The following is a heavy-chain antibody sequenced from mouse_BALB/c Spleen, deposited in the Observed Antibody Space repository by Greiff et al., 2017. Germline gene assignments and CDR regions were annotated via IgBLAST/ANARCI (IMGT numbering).Heavy chain of an antibody. CDR3: ARDHGYGYGFAY. CDR1: GYSITSGYY. D-gene: IGHD1-2*01. J-gene: IGHJ3*01. Sequence: EVQLQQSGPGLVKPSQSLSLTCSVTGYSITSGYYWNWIRQFPGNKLEWMGYISYDGSNNYNPSLKNRISITRDTSKNQFFLKLNSVTTEDTATYYCARDHGYGYGFAYWGQGTLVTVSA. V-gene: IGHV3-6*02. CDR2: ISYDGSN.